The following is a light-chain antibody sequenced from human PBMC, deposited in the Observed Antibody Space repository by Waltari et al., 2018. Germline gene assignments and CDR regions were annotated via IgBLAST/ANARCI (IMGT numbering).Light chain of an antibody. CDR3: QQYYSTRLT. Sequence: DIVMTQSPDSLAVSLGERATINCKSSQSVLYTSNNKNYLAWYQQKPGQHPKLLIYWESTRESGVPDRFSGSGSGTDFTLTISSLQAEDVAVYYCQQYYSTRLTFGGGTKVEIK. CDR1: QSVLYTSNNKNY. V-gene: IGKV4-1*01. J-gene: IGKJ4*01. CDR2: WES.